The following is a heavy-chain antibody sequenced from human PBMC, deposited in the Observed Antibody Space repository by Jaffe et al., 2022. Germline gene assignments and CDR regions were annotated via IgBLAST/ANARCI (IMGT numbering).Heavy chain of an antibody. D-gene: IGHD6-13*01. CDR3: ARARIAAAGYYFDY. J-gene: IGHJ4*02. Sequence: EVQLVESGGGLVQPGGSLRLSCAASGFTFSSYWMSWVRQAPGKGLEWVANIKQDGSEKYYVDSVKGRFTISRDNAKNSLYLQMNSLRAEDTAVYYCARARIAAAGYYFDYWGQGTLVTVSS. V-gene: IGHV3-7*01. CDR2: IKQDGSEK. CDR1: GFTFSSYW.